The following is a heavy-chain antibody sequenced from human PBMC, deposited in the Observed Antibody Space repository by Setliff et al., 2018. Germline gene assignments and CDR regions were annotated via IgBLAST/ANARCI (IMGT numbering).Heavy chain of an antibody. D-gene: IGHD3-3*01. Sequence: SETLSLTCAVSGYSISSGYYWGWTRQPPGKGLEWIGSIYHSGSTYYNPSLKSRLAISVDTSKNQFSLKLSSVTAADTAVYYCARVDNFWSGPIDYWGQGTLVTVSA. J-gene: IGHJ4*02. CDR1: GYSISSGYY. CDR3: ARVDNFWSGPIDY. CDR2: IYHSGST. V-gene: IGHV4-38-2*01.